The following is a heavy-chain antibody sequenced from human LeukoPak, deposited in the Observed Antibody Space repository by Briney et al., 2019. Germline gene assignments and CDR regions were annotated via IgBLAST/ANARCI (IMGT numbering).Heavy chain of an antibody. CDR1: GGSFSGYY. Sequence: PSETLSLTCAVYGGSFSGYYWSWIRQPPGKGLEWIGEINHSGSTNYNPSLKSRVTISVDTSKNQFSLKLSSVTAADTAVYYCARGLEYYYDSSGYYYWGQGTLVTVSS. CDR3: ARGLEYYYDSSGYYY. CDR2: INHSGST. V-gene: IGHV4-34*01. J-gene: IGHJ4*02. D-gene: IGHD3-22*01.